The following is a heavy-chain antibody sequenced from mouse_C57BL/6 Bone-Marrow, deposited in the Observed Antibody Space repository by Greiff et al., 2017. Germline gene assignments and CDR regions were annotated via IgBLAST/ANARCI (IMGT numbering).Heavy chain of an antibody. CDR2: IRSGSSTI. J-gene: IGHJ2*01. V-gene: IGHV5-17*01. CDR1: GFTFSDYG. D-gene: IGHD4-1*01. CDR3: ERGDWDAFFDY. Sequence: EVQRVESGGGLVKPGGSLKLSCAASGFTFSDYGMHWVRQAPEKGLEWVAYIRSGSSTIDYADTVKGRFTFSRDNAKNTLFLQVTSLRSEDTAMYYCERGDWDAFFDYWGQGTTLTVSS.